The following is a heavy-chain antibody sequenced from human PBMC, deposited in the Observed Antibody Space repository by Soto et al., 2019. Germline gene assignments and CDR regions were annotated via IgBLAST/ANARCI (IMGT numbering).Heavy chain of an antibody. CDR2: IWYDGSNR. J-gene: IGHJ3*02. CDR3: ARDFGDYVNDAFDI. Sequence: RGSLSLSCAASGFTFSSYCMHWVSQAPGKGLEWVAVIWYDGSNRYYADSVKGRFTISRDNSKNTLYLQMNSLRAEDTAVYYCARDFGDYVNDAFDIWGQGTMVTVSS. V-gene: IGHV3-33*01. CDR1: GFTFSSYC. D-gene: IGHD4-17*01.